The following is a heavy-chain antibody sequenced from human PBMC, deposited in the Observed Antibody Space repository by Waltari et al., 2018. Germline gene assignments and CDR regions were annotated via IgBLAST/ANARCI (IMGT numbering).Heavy chain of an antibody. D-gene: IGHD3-16*01. CDR1: GYTFIDYY. V-gene: IGHV1-2*06. CDR2: VIPKSGGT. Sequence: QVQLVQSGAEVKKPGASVRVSCKTSGYTFIDYYIHWVRQAPGQGLGWMGRVIPKSGGTSYPQKFKDRVTMTRDTSISTAYMELSRLTFDDTAVYFCARWPALSADPYYFDYWGQGTLVTVSS. CDR3: ARWPALSADPYYFDY. J-gene: IGHJ4*02.